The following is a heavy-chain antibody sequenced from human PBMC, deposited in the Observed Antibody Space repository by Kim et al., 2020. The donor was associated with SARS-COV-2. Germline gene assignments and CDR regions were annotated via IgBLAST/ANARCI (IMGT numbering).Heavy chain of an antibody. Sequence: SETLSLTCTVSGGSISSYYWSWIRQPPGKGLEWIGYIYYSGSTNYNPSLKSRVTISVDTSKNQFSLKLSSVTAADTAVYYCARQSDAYYYDSSGGWFDPWGQGTLVTVSS. CDR3: ARQSDAYYYDSSGGWFDP. CDR1: GGSISSYY. D-gene: IGHD3-22*01. V-gene: IGHV4-59*08. J-gene: IGHJ5*02. CDR2: IYYSGST.